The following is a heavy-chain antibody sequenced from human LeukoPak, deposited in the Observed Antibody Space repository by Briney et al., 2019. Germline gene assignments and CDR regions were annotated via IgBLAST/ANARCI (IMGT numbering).Heavy chain of an antibody. J-gene: IGHJ6*03. CDR3: ARETQQHYYYYYMDV. V-gene: IGHV1-18*01. Sequence: ASVKVSCKASGYTFTSYGISWVRQAPGQGLEWMGWISAYNGNTNYAQELQGRVTMTTDTSTSTAYMELRSLRSDDTAVYYCARETQQHYYYYYMDVWGKGTTVTVSS. D-gene: IGHD6-13*01. CDR1: GYTFTSYG. CDR2: ISAYNGNT.